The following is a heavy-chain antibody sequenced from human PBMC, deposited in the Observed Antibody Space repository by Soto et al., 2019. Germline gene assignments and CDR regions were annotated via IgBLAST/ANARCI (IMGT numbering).Heavy chain of an antibody. Sequence: GSLRLSCGASGFTFSDYYMTWIRQAPAKGLEWVSYITTSSHTYYADSVEGRFTISRDNAKNSLYLQMNSLRVEDTAVYYCVRLEAPGYYYGMDVWGKGTTVTVSS. CDR2: ITTSSHT. CDR3: VRLEAPGYYYGMDV. V-gene: IGHV3-11*06. J-gene: IGHJ6*04. CDR1: GFTFSDYY.